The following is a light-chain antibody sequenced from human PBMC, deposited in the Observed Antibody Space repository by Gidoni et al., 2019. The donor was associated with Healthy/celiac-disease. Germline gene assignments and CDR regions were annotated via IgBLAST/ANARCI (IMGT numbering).Light chain of an antibody. CDR1: SPNIGSNT. CDR3: AAWDDSLNGWV. CDR2: SIN. Sequence: QSVLPQPPSASGTPGQRVTISCSGSSPNIGSNTVKWYQQLPGTPPKLLIYSINHRPSGVPDRFSGSKSGTSASLAISGLQSEDEADYYCAAWDDSLNGWVFGGGIKLTVL. J-gene: IGLJ3*02. V-gene: IGLV1-44*01.